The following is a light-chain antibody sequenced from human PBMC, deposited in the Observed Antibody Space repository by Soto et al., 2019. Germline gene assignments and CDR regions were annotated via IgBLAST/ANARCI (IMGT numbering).Light chain of an antibody. V-gene: IGKV3-20*01. CDR1: QSVSGTY. Sequence: EIVLTQSPGTLSLSPGERATLSCRASQSVSGTYLAWYQQKPGQAPRLLIYGASSRATGIPDRFSGSGSGTDFTLTISRLEPEDFAVYYCQQYGTSRWTFGQGTKVETK. J-gene: IGKJ1*01. CDR3: QQYGTSRWT. CDR2: GAS.